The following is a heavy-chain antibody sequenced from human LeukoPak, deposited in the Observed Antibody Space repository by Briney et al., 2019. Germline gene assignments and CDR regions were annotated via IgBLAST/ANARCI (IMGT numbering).Heavy chain of an antibody. CDR1: GASISSGNSY. CDR2: LYTTGTA. CDR3: AREGSSGPYFDY. Sequence: PSETLSLTCSVSGASISSGNSYWTWIRQPAGKGLEWIGRLYTTGTASYNSSLKSRVAMSLDTSKNQFSLNLTSVTATDTAVYYCAREGSSGPYFDYWGQGTLVTVSS. D-gene: IGHD3-22*01. V-gene: IGHV4-61*02. J-gene: IGHJ4*02.